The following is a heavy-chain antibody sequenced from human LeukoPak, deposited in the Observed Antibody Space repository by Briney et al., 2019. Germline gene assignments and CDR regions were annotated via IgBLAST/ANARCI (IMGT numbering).Heavy chain of an antibody. V-gene: IGHV3-73*01. J-gene: IGHJ4*02. D-gene: IGHD1-26*01. CDR2: IRSKANSYAT. CDR3: TRQDIVGATLLDY. Sequence: GGSLRLSCAAPGFTFSGSAMHWVRQASGKGLEWVGRIRSKANSYATAYAASVKGRFTISRDDSKNTAYLQMNSLKTEDTAVYYCTRQDIVGATLLDYWGQGTLVTVSS. CDR1: GFTFSGSA.